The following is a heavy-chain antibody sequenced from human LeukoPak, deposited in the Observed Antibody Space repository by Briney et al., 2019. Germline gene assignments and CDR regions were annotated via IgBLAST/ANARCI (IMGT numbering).Heavy chain of an antibody. Sequence: GGSLRLSCAASGFTFSGSAMHWVRQASGKGLEWIGRIRSKANSYATAYAASVKGRFTISRDDSKNTAYLQMNSLKTEDTAVYYCTRHFSSSSEGDYWGQGTLVTVSS. CDR1: GFTFSGSA. J-gene: IGHJ4*02. CDR3: TRHFSSSSEGDY. V-gene: IGHV3-73*01. D-gene: IGHD6-6*01. CDR2: IRSKANSYAT.